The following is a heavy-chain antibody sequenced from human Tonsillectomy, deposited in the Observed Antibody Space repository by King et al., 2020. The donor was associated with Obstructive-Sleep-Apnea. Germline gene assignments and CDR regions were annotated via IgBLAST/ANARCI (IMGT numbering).Heavy chain of an antibody. CDR3: ARGPYDFWSGYYTGDH. CDR2: IHAGNGNT. CDR1: EYIFTSYA. Sequence: QLVQSGAEVKKPGASVKVSCKASEYIFTSYAIHWVRQAPGQRLEWMGWIHAGNGNTKYSQEFQDRVTISRDTSASTAYMQLSSLRSEDTAVYYCARGPYDFWSGYYTGDHWGQGTLVTVSS. J-gene: IGHJ4*02. D-gene: IGHD3-3*01. V-gene: IGHV1-3*01.